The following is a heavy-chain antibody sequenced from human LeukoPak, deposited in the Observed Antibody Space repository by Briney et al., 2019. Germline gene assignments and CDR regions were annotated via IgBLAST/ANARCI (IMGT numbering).Heavy chain of an antibody. CDR3: ARNPVTTKYFDY. CDR2: INPSGGST. CDR1: GYTFTGYY. V-gene: IGHV1-46*01. D-gene: IGHD4-17*01. J-gene: IGHJ4*02. Sequence: GASVKVSCKASGYTFTGYYMHWVRQAPGQGLEWMGIINPSGGSTRYAQKFQGRVTMTRDTSTSTVYMELSSLRSEDTAVYYCARNPVTTKYFDYWGQGTLVTVSS.